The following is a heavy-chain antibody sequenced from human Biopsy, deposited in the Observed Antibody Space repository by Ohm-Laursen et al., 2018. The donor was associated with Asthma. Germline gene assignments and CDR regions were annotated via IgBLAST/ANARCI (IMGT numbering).Heavy chain of an antibody. CDR2: IYSGGGT. CDR3: GRMIGGDCVNFCYGMDV. J-gene: IGHJ6*02. CDR1: GFTVSSNG. D-gene: IGHD2-21*01. V-gene: IGHV3-53*01. Sequence: SLRLSCAASGFTVSSNGMSWVRQPPGKGLEWVSVIYSGGGTFYADSVKGRVTISRDISKNTLSLQMNSLRAEDTAVYYCGRMIGGDCVNFCYGMDVWGQGTTVTVSS.